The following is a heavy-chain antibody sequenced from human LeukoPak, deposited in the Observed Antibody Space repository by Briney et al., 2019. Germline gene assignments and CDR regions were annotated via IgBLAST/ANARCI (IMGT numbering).Heavy chain of an antibody. CDR2: IFYRGGT. D-gene: IGHD6-19*01. V-gene: IGHV4-39*01. CDR3: ARNWVADSFDF. J-gene: IGHJ3*01. CDR1: GGSISNSTYY. Sequence: SSDTLSLTCTVSGGSISNSTYYWGWVRQPPGKGLEWIGSIFYRGGTYYTPSLKSRATISVDTSTNQFSLKLTSVTAADTAMYFCARNWVADSFDFWGQGTMVTVSS.